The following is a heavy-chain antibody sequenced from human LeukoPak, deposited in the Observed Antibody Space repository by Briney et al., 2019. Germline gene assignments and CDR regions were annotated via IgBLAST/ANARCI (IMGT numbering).Heavy chain of an antibody. V-gene: IGHV3-13*04. CDR3: ARDFTNIRGGGYFDN. CDR1: GFTFSSYD. Sequence: PGGSLRLSCAASGFTFSSYDMHWVRQAPGKGLEWVSAIGTAGDTYYPGSVKGRFTISRDNSKNTLYLQMNSLRAEDTAVYHCARDFTNIRGGGYFDNWGQGTLVTVSS. D-gene: IGHD2-15*01. J-gene: IGHJ4*02. CDR2: IGTAGDT.